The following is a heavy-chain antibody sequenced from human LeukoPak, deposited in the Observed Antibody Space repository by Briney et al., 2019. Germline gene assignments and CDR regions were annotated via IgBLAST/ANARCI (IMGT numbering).Heavy chain of an antibody. CDR1: GYTFTDYA. Sequence: ASVKVSCKASGYTFTDYALHWVRQAPGQRLEWMGWISPDNGNTRCSQKFQGRVTITRDTSASTAYMELSSLRSEDTAMYYCAIRGVTACLDPWGQGTLVTVSS. CDR2: ISPDNGNT. J-gene: IGHJ5*02. D-gene: IGHD3-10*01. V-gene: IGHV1-3*01. CDR3: AIRGVTACLDP.